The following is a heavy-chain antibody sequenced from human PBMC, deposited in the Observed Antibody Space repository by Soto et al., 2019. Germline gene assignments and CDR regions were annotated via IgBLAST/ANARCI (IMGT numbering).Heavy chain of an antibody. Sequence: ASVKVSCKASGYTFSSYGITWVRQAPGQGLEWMGWISAYNGNTNYAQKFQGRVTMTTDTSTTTAHMELWSLRSDDTAVYYCVRERCTTTSCYDTWFDSWGQGTLVTVSS. CDR3: VRERCTTTSCYDTWFDS. V-gene: IGHV1-18*01. CDR2: ISAYNGNT. D-gene: IGHD2-2*01. CDR1: GYTFSSYG. J-gene: IGHJ5*01.